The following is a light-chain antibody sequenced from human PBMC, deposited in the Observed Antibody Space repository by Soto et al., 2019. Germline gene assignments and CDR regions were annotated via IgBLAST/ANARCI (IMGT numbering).Light chain of an antibody. CDR1: SSNIGAGYD. CDR3: QSYDSSLSAVL. J-gene: IGLJ2*01. Sequence: QSVLTQPPSVSGAPGQRVTISCTGSSSNIGAGYDVHWYQSLPGTAPKLLIYGTSNRPSGVPDRFSGSKSGTSASLAITGLQAEDEADYYCQSYDSSLSAVLFGGGTELTVL. CDR2: GTS. V-gene: IGLV1-40*01.